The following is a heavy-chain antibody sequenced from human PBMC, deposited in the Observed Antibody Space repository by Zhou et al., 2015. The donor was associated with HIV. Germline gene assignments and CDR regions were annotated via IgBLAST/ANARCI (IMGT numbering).Heavy chain of an antibody. CDR1: GFIFSSYG. Sequence: QVQLVESGGGVVQPGRSLRLSCAASGFIFSSYGMHWVRQAPGKGLEWVAVIWYDGSNKWYADSVRGRFTISRDSSKNTLYLQMNSLRVEDTALYYCAKDLVRGVPPGGYHGMDVWGQGTTVTVSS. D-gene: IGHD3-10*01. CDR2: IWYDGSNK. CDR3: AKDLVRGVPPGGYHGMDV. V-gene: IGHV3-33*06. J-gene: IGHJ6*02.